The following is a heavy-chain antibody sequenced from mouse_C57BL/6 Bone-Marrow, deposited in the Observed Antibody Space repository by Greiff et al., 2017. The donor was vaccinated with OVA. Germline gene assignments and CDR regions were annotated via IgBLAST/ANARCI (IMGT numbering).Heavy chain of an antibody. Sequence: EVMLVESGGGLVKPGGSLKLSCAASGFTFSSYAMSWVRQTPEKRLEWVATISDGGSYTYYPDNVKGRFTISRDNAKNNLYLQMSHLKSEDTAMDYCARDRHYYGSSPFAYWGQGTLVTVSA. V-gene: IGHV5-4*01. CDR2: ISDGGSYT. D-gene: IGHD1-1*01. CDR3: ARDRHYYGSSPFAY. J-gene: IGHJ3*01. CDR1: GFTFSSYA.